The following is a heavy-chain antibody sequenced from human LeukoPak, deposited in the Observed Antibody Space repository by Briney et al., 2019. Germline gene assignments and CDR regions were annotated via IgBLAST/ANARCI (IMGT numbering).Heavy chain of an antibody. CDR3: ANDCSSTSCYVPAY. J-gene: IGHJ4*02. Sequence: GGSLRLSCAASGFTFDDYAMHWVRQAPGKGLEWVSGISWNSGSIGYADSVKGRFTISRDNAKNSLYLQMNSLRAEDTAVYYCANDCSSTSCYVPAYWGQGTLVTVSS. V-gene: IGHV3-9*01. CDR2: ISWNSGSI. CDR1: GFTFDDYA. D-gene: IGHD2-2*01.